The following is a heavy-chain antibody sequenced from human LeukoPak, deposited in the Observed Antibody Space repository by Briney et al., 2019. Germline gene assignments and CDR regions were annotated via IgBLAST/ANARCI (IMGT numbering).Heavy chain of an antibody. J-gene: IGHJ4*02. Sequence: GGSLRLSCAASGLTVSTNYMSWVRQAPGKGLEWVSTVYAGGRTYYADSVKGRFTISRDNSKNTLYLQMTSLRAEDTAVYYCAREEGPLDYWGQGTLVTVSS. CDR1: GLTVSTNY. CDR3: AREEGPLDY. CDR2: VYAGGRT. V-gene: IGHV3-66*01.